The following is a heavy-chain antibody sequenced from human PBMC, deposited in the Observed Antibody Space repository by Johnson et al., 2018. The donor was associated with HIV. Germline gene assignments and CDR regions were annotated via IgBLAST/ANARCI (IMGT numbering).Heavy chain of an antibody. J-gene: IGHJ3*02. V-gene: IGHV3-30*04. CDR2: ISYDGSDK. CDR3: AKDRSGSWYGADAFDI. D-gene: IGHD6-13*01. CDR1: GFTFSSYA. Sequence: QVQLVESGGGVVQPGRSLRLSCAVSGFTFSSYAMHWVRQAPGEGLEWVAVISYDGSDKYYAASVKGRFTISRDSSKNTLYLQMNSLRAEDTAVYYCAKDRSGSWYGADAFDIWGQGTMVTVSS.